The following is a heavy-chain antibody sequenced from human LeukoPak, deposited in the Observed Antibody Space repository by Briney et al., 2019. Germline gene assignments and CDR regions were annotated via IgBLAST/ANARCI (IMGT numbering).Heavy chain of an antibody. CDR3: ARDLVTVTKGFDI. J-gene: IGHJ3*02. V-gene: IGHV4-59*11. D-gene: IGHD4-17*01. CDR1: DDSFSSQY. CDR2: ISYIGST. Sequence: KPSETRSLTCAVSDDSFSSQYWTWIRQPPGKGLEWIGYISYIGSTNYNPSPKSRVTISIDTSKNQVSLKLSSVTAADTAVYYCARDLVTVTKGFDIWGQGTMVSVSS.